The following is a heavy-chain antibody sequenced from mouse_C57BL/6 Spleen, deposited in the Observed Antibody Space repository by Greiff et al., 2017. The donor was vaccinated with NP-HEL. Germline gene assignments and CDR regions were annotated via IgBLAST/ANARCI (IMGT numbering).Heavy chain of an antibody. V-gene: IGHV1-75*01. CDR3: ARSGGYDGYYDYAMDY. J-gene: IGHJ4*01. D-gene: IGHD2-3*01. CDR1: GYTFTDYY. CDR2: IFPGSGST. Sequence: VQLQESGPELVKPGASVKISCKASGYTFTDYYINWVKQRPGQGLEWIGWIFPGSGSTYYNEKFKGKATLTVDKSSSTAYMLLSSLTSEDSAVYFCARSGGYDGYYDYAMDYWGQGTSVTVSS.